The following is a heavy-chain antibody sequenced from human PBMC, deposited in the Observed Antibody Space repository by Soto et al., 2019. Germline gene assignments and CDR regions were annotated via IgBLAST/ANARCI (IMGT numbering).Heavy chain of an antibody. D-gene: IGHD3-10*02. V-gene: IGHV3-21*01. CDR2: ISSSSSYI. CDR3: AREECSGSYLLDY. CDR1: GFTFSSYS. J-gene: IGHJ4*02. Sequence: GGSLRLSCAASGFTFSSYSMNWVRQAPGKGLEWVSSISSSSSYIYYADSVKGRFTISRDNAKNSLYLQMNSLRAEDTAVYYCAREECSGSYLLDYCGQGTLVTGAS.